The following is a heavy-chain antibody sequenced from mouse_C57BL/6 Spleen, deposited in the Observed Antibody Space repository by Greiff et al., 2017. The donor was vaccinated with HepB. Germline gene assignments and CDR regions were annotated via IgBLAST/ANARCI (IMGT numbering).Heavy chain of an antibody. CDR1: GFNIKNTY. CDR2: IDPANGNT. Sequence: EVQLQQSVAELVRPGASVKLSCTASGFNIKNTYMHWVKQRPEQGLEWIGRIDPANGNTKYAPKFQGKATITADTSSNTAYLQLSSLTSEDTAIYYCSREFAFYDGSSYGYAMGYWGQGTSVTVSS. V-gene: IGHV14-3*01. D-gene: IGHD1-1*01. J-gene: IGHJ4*01. CDR3: SREFAFYDGSSYGYAMGY.